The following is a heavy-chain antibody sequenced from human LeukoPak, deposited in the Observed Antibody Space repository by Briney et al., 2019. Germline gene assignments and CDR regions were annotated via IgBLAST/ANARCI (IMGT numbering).Heavy chain of an antibody. CDR1: GGSFSGYY. CDR2: INHSGST. J-gene: IGHJ4*02. CDR3: AREALGYCSGGSCYLTVYYFDY. Sequence: SETLSLTCAVYGGSFSGYYWSWIRQPPGKGLEWIGEINHSGSTNYNPSLKSRVTISVDTSKNQFSLKLSSVTAADTAVYYCAREALGYCSGGSCYLTVYYFDYWGQGTLVAVSS. D-gene: IGHD2-15*01. V-gene: IGHV4-34*01.